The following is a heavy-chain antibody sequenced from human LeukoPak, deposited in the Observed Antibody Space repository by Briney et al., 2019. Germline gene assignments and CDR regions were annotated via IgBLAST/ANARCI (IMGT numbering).Heavy chain of an antibody. CDR3: ARVGAVAGTFDY. V-gene: IGHV3-21*01. CDR1: GFTFSSYS. J-gene: IGHJ4*02. CDR2: ISGSNSYI. Sequence: PGGSLRLSCAASGFTFSSYSMNWVRQAPGKGLEWVSSISGSNSYIYYADSMKGRFTISRDNAKNSLYLQMNSLRAEDTAVYYCARVGAVAGTFDYWGQGTLVTVSS. D-gene: IGHD6-19*01.